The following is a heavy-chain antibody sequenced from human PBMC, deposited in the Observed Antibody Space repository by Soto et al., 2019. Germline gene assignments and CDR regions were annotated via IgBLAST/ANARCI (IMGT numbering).Heavy chain of an antibody. Sequence: GSVKVSWKASGYTFTSYYMHLVRQAPGQGLEWMGIINPSGGSTSYSQKFQGRVTMTRDTSTSTVYMELSSLRSEDTAVYYCARVKKTSGDYYYYYGMDVWGQGTTVTVSS. V-gene: IGHV1-46*01. D-gene: IGHD3-10*01. CDR3: ARVKKTSGDYYYYYGMDV. CDR1: GYTFTSYY. CDR2: INPSGGST. J-gene: IGHJ6*02.